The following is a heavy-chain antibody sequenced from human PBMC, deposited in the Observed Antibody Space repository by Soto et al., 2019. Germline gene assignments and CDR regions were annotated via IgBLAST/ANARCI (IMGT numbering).Heavy chain of an antibody. CDR2: VSAENRNA. V-gene: IGHV1-8*02. CDR1: GYTFTSYA. D-gene: IGHD4-17*01. CDR3: EVTTGY. J-gene: IGHJ4*02. Sequence: ASVKVSCKASGYTFTSYAINWVRQAPGQGLEYMGWVSAENRNAGYAPQFRGRVSMTADTSINTVYLELTTLTYEDTAVYYCEVTTGYWGQGTMVTVSS.